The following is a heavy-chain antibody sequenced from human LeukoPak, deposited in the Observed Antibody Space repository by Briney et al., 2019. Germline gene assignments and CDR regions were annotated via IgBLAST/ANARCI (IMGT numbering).Heavy chain of an antibody. CDR3: ARHTSSDIVAVPAAFRTSYYYGMDV. CDR2: IYYSGST. D-gene: IGHD2-2*01. CDR1: GGSISSYY. J-gene: IGHJ6*02. V-gene: IGHV4-59*08. Sequence: SETLSLTCTVSGGSISSYYWSWIRQPPGKGLEWIGYIYYSGSTNYNPSLKSRVTISVDTSKNQFSLKLSSVTAADTAVYYCARHTSSDIVAVPAAFRTSYYYGMDVCGQEPTFTVSS.